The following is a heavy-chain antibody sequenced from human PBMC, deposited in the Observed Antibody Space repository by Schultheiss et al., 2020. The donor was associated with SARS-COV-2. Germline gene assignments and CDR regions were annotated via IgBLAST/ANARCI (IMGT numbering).Heavy chain of an antibody. J-gene: IGHJ4*02. CDR2: ISGSGGST. V-gene: IGHV3-23*01. CDR3: ARSPACGGDCA. CDR1: GFTFSSYA. Sequence: GESLKISCAASGFTFSSYAMSWVRQAPGKGLEWVSAISGSGGSTYYADSVKGRFTISRDNSKNTLYLQMNSLRAEDTAVYYCARSPACGGDCAWGQGTLVTVSS. D-gene: IGHD2-21*02.